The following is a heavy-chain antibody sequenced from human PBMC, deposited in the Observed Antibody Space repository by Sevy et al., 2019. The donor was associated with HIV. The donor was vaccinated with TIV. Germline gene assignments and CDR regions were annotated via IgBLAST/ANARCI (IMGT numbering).Heavy chain of an antibody. V-gene: IGHV3-23*01. CDR3: AKDILGWAFDY. J-gene: IGHJ4*01. D-gene: IGHD3-3*01. Sequence: GGSLRLSCAASGFGLNGNAMSWVRQAPGKGLEWVAAIHGGDDTTHYGDSVKGRFTISRDSFKNILYLQMHSLRVEDTAVYYCAKDILGWAFDYWGHGTLVTVSS. CDR2: IHGGDDTT. CDR1: GFGLNGNA.